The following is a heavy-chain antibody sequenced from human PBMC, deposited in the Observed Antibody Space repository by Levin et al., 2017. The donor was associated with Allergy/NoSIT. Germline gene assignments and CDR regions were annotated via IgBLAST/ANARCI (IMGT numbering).Heavy chain of an antibody. D-gene: IGHD2-2*01. CDR2: INHSGST. J-gene: IGHJ6*03. CDR3: ARGLRRYCSSTSCYDYYYYMDV. CDR1: GGSFSGYY. Sequence: SETLSLTCAVYGGSFSGYYWSWIRQPPGKGLEWIGEINHSGSTNYNPSLKSRVTISVDTSKNQFSLKLSSVTAADTAVYYCARGLRRYCSSTSCYDYYYYMDVWGKGTPVTVSS. V-gene: IGHV4-34*01.